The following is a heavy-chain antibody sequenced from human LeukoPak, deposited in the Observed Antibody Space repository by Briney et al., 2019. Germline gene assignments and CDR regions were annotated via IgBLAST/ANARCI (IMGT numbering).Heavy chain of an antibody. D-gene: IGHD6-13*01. V-gene: IGHV4-30-4*01. CDR2: IYYSGST. Sequence: SQTLSLTCTVSGGSISSGDYYWRWIRQPPGKGLEWIRYIYYSGSTYYNPSLKSRVTISVYTSKNQFSLKLSSVTAADTAVYYCARDNRGSWYVYYYYGMDVWGQGTTVTVSS. CDR3: ARDNRGSWYVYYYYGMDV. J-gene: IGHJ6*02. CDR1: GGSISSGDYY.